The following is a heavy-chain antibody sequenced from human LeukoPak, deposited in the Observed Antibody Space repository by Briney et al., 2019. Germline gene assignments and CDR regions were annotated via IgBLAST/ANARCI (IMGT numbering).Heavy chain of an antibody. J-gene: IGHJ4*02. CDR3: ARALTSCCDY. D-gene: IGHD2-2*01. CDR2: INPNSGGT. Sequence: ASVKVSCKASGYTFTSYGISWVRQAPGQGLEWMGWINPNSGGTNYAQKFQGRVTMTRDTSISTAYMELSRLRSDDTAVYYCARALTSCCDYWGQGTLVTVSS. CDR1: GYTFTSYG. V-gene: IGHV1-2*02.